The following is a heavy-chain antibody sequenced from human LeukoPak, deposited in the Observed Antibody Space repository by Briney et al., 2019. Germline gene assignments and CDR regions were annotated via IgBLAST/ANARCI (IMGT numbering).Heavy chain of an antibody. CDR1: DGSISSYY. CDR2: ISPSGST. J-gene: IGHJ4*02. V-gene: IGHV4-4*07. D-gene: IGHD1-26*01. Sequence: NPSETLSLTCTVSDGSISSYYWSWIRQPAGQGLEWIGRISPSGSTNYNPSLESRVTLSVDTSKNQFFLKLRYVTAADTAVYYCARVKSGSFLFDYWGQGTLVTVSS. CDR3: ARVKSGSFLFDY.